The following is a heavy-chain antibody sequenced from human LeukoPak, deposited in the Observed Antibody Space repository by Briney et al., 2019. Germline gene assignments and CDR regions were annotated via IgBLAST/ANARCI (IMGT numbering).Heavy chain of an antibody. Sequence: SETLSLTCTVSGGSISSGGYYWRWIRQHPGKGLEWIGYIYYSGSTYYNPSLKSRVTISVDTSKNQFSLKLSSVTAADTAVYYCARGKSSGPPWDYWGQGTLVTVSS. CDR3: ARGKSSGPPWDY. V-gene: IGHV4-31*03. D-gene: IGHD6-19*01. CDR2: IYYSGST. J-gene: IGHJ4*02. CDR1: GGSISSGGYY.